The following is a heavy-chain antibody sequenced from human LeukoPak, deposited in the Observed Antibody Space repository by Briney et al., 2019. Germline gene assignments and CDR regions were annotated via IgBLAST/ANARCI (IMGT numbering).Heavy chain of an antibody. D-gene: IGHD6-13*01. CDR2: IDSDGSTA. V-gene: IGHV3-74*01. CDR3: AKDDSSSWYY. J-gene: IGHJ4*02. Sequence: GGSLRLSCAASGFTFSTYWMHWVRQGPGKGLVWVSRIDSDGSTAIYADSVKGRFTISRDNAKNTLYLQMNSLRAEDTAVYYCAKDDSSSWYYWGQGTLVTVSS. CDR1: GFTFSTYW.